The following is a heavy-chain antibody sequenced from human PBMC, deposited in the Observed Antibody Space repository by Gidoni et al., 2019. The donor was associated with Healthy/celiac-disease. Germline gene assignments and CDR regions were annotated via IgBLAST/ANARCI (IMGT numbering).Heavy chain of an antibody. J-gene: IGHJ4*02. Sequence: QVQLQESGPGLVKPSETLSLTCTVSGGSISSYYWSWIRQPPGQGLEWIGYIYYSGSTNYNPSLKSRVTISVDTSKNQFSLKLSSVTAADTAVYYCARDTYGSGSYIDYWGQGTLVTVSS. D-gene: IGHD3-10*01. CDR2: IYYSGST. CDR1: GGSISSYY. CDR3: ARDTYGSGSYIDY. V-gene: IGHV4-59*01.